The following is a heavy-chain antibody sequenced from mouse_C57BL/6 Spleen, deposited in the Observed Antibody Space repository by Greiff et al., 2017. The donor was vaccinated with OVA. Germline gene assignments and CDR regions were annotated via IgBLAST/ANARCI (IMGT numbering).Heavy chain of an antibody. CDR3: ARVGYYSNPWFAY. V-gene: IGHV5-4*01. D-gene: IGHD2-5*01. CDR2: ISDGGSYT. J-gene: IGHJ3*01. Sequence: EVQVVESGGGLVKPGGSLKLSCAASGFTFSSYAMSWVRQTPDKRLEWVATISDGGSYTYYPDNVKGRFTISRDNAKNNLYLQMSHLKSEDTAMYYCARVGYYSNPWFAYWGQGTLVTVSA. CDR1: GFTFSSYA.